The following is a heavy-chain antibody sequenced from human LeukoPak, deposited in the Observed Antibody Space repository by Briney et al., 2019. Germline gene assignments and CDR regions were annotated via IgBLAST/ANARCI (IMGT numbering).Heavy chain of an antibody. V-gene: IGHV4-31*03. CDR2: IYYSGST. CDR1: GGSISSGGYY. Sequence: SQTLSLTCTVSGGSISSGGYYWSWIRQHPGKGLEWIGYIYYSGSTYYNPSLKSRVTISVDTSKNQLSLKLSSVTAADTAVYYCARGGYSGYVDYWGQGTLVTVSS. D-gene: IGHD5-12*01. J-gene: IGHJ4*02. CDR3: ARGGYSGYVDY.